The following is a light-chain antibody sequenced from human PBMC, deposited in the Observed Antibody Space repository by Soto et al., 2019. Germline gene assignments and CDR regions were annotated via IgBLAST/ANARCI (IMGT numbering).Light chain of an antibody. J-gene: IGLJ1*01. CDR1: SGDVGGYNS. V-gene: IGLV2-14*01. CDR2: EVS. CDR3: SSYTTSSTLTYV. Sequence: QSVLTQPASVSGSPGQSITISCTGTSGDVGGYNSVSWYQQHPGKAPKLMIYEVSNRPSGVSNRFSGSKSGNTASLTISGLQAEDEADYYCSSYTTSSTLTYVFGTGTKVTVL.